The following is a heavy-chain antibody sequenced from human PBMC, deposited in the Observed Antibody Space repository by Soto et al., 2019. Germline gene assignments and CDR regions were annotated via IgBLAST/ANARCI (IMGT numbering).Heavy chain of an antibody. D-gene: IGHD1-26*01. CDR1: GGSISSSSYY. V-gene: IGHV4-39*01. CDR2: IYYSGST. CDR3: ARGRNSGSYLHQFDY. J-gene: IGHJ4*02. Sequence: PSETLSLTCTVSGGSISSSSYYWGWIRQPPGKGLEWIGSIYYSGSTYYNPSLKSRVTISVDTSKNQFSLKLSSVTAADTAVYYCARGRNSGSYLHQFDYWGQGTLVTVSS.